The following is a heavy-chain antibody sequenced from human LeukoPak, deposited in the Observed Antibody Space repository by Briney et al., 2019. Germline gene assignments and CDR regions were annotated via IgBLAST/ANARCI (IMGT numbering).Heavy chain of an antibody. V-gene: IGHV1-2*02. CDR3: ARAPEQPWFDP. CDR2: INPNSGGT. Sequence: ASVKVSCKASGYTFASYGISWVRQAPGQGLEWMGWINPNSGGTNYAQKFQGRVTMTKDTSISTAYMELSRLRSDDTAVYYCARAPEQPWFDPWGQGTLVTVSS. CDR1: GYTFASYG. J-gene: IGHJ5*02. D-gene: IGHD6-13*01.